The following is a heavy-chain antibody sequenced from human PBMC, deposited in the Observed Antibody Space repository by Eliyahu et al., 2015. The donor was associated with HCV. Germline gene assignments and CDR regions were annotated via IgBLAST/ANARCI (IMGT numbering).Heavy chain of an antibody. CDR3: AREYCSSTSCYVRGDDAFDI. CDR1: GGTFSSYA. Sequence: QVQLVQSGAEVKKPGSSVKVSCKASGGTFSSYAISWVRQAPGQGLEWMGGIIPIFGTANYAQKFQGRVTITADKSTSTAYMELSSLRSEDTAVYYCAREYCSSTSCYVRGDDAFDIWGQGTMVTVSS. V-gene: IGHV1-69*06. J-gene: IGHJ3*02. CDR2: IIPIFGTA. D-gene: IGHD2-2*01.